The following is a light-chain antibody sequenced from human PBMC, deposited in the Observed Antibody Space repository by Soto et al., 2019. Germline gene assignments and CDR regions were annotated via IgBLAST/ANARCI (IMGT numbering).Light chain of an antibody. J-gene: IGLJ2*01. Sequence: QSALTQPRSASGSPGQSVTSSCTGTSSDLGGYNYVSWYQQHSDKAPKLMIYEVSKRPSGVPDRFSGSKSGNTASLTVSGLQAEDEADYYCSSYAGSNNLVFGGGTKLPVL. V-gene: IGLV2-8*01. CDR2: EVS. CDR3: SSYAGSNNLV. CDR1: SSDLGGYNY.